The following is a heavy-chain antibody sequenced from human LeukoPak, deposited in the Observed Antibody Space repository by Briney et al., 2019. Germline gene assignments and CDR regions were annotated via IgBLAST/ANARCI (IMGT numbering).Heavy chain of an antibody. D-gene: IGHD5-18*01. V-gene: IGHV4-59*08. CDR3: ARLAEDTAMVNYFDY. CDR1: GGSISSYY. J-gene: IGHJ4*02. CDR2: IYYSGST. Sequence: PSETLSLTCTVSGGSISSYYWSWIRQPPGKGLEWIGYIYYSGSTNYNPSLKSRVTISVDTSKNQFSLKLSSVTAADTAVYYCARLAEDTAMVNYFDYWGQGTLVTVSS.